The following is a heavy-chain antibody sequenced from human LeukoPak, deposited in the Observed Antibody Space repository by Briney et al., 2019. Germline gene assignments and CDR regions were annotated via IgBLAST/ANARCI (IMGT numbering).Heavy chain of an antibody. CDR1: GFSVSSNY. D-gene: IGHD3-16*01. J-gene: IGHJ4*02. Sequence: GGSLTLSCVVSGFSVSSNYMAWVRQAPGKGLEWVSVLYSDSRTYYADLVKGRFTISRDNSKNTVYLQMSSLRAEDTAVYYCARRPTLGYGDMYFDYWGQGTLLTASS. CDR3: ARRPTLGYGDMYFDY. CDR2: LYSDSRT. V-gene: IGHV3-53*01.